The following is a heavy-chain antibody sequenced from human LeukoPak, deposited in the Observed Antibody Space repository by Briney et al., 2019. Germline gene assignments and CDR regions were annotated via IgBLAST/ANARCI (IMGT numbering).Heavy chain of an antibody. Sequence: GESLKISCKGSGYSFTSYWIGWVRQMPGKGLEWMGRINPNSGGTNYAQKFQGRVTMTRDTSISTAYMELSRLRSDDTAVYYCARVREQLKDAFDIWGQGTMVTVSS. CDR2: INPNSGGT. D-gene: IGHD2-2*01. CDR3: ARVREQLKDAFDI. J-gene: IGHJ3*02. CDR1: GYSFTSYW. V-gene: IGHV1-2*06.